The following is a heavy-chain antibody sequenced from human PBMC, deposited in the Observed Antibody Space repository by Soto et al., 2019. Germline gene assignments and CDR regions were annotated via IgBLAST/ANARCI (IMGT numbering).Heavy chain of an antibody. Sequence: QLQLQESGSGLVKPSQTLSLTCSVSSGSISSGGYSWSWIRQPPGKGLEWIGYIYPNGITSHNPSLKSVVTMSVDKSRNQFSLKLRAVTAADTAVYYCVRHRGGGSGTYYQSQGMDVWGQGTTVTVSS. CDR2: IYPNGIT. J-gene: IGHJ6*02. D-gene: IGHD3-10*01. CDR3: VRHRGGGSGTYYQSQGMDV. V-gene: IGHV4-30-2*01. CDR1: SGSISSGGYS.